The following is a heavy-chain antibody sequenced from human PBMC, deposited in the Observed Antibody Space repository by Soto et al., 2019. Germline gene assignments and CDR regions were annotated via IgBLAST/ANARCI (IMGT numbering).Heavy chain of an antibody. CDR1: GYTFSSYG. CDR2: ISTNSGDS. V-gene: IGHV1-18*01. Sequence: QVQLVQSGAEVKKPGASLRVSCKASGYTFSSYGLSWVRQAPGQGLEWRGWISTNSGDSNYAQDFQARVTMTPDTFTRTAYLEPRSLSSDDTAVYYCAREGRNGYSDYYGLDVWGQGTTVTVSS. D-gene: IGHD4-4*01. CDR3: AREGRNGYSDYYGLDV. J-gene: IGHJ6*02.